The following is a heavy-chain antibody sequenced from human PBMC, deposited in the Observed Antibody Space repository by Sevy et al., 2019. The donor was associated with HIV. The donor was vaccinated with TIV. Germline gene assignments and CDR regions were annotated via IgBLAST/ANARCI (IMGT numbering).Heavy chain of an antibody. CDR2: IYRSGST. CDR1: GGSISSSNW. Sequence: SETLSLTCAVSGGSISSSNWWSWVRQPPGKGLEWIGEIYRSGSTNYNPSLKSRVTISVDKSKNQFSLKLSSVTAADTAVYYCARGGPDSSSLYFDLWGRGTLVTVSS. CDR3: ARGGPDSSSLYFDL. D-gene: IGHD6-13*01. V-gene: IGHV4-4*02. J-gene: IGHJ2*01.